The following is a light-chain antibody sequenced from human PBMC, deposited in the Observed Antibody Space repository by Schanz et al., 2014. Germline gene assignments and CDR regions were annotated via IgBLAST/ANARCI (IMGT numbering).Light chain of an antibody. Sequence: QSALTQPPSASGSPGQSVTISCTGSSSDIGGYNSVSWYQQFPGKAPKLMIYEVNKRPSGVPDRFSGSKSGNTASLTVSGLQAEDEADYYCSSYTSSTTPVVFGTGTKVTVL. V-gene: IGLV2-8*01. J-gene: IGLJ1*01. CDR2: EVN. CDR3: SSYTSSTTPVV. CDR1: SSDIGGYNS.